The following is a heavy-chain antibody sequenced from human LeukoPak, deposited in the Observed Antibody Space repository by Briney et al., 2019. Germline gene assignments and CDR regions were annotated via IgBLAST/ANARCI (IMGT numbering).Heavy chain of an antibody. Sequence: GRSLRLSCAASGFTFDDYAMHWVRQAPGKGLEWVSGISWNSGSIGYADSVKGRFTISRDNAKNSLYLQMNSLRAEDTALYYCAKARFGELLSVDYWGQGTLVTVSS. D-gene: IGHD3-10*01. CDR3: AKARFGELLSVDY. CDR1: GFTFDDYA. V-gene: IGHV3-9*01. J-gene: IGHJ4*02. CDR2: ISWNSGSI.